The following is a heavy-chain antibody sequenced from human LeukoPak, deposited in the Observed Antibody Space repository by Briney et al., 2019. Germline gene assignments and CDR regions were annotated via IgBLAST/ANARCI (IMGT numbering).Heavy chain of an antibody. D-gene: IGHD6-19*01. J-gene: IGHJ6*02. CDR1: GASVSSSNW. CDR3: ARAPSSGWIYYYYGMDV. V-gene: IGHV4-4*02. Sequence: SGTLSLTCAVSGASVSSSNWWMWVRQPPKKGLEWIGEIHHSGSTNYNPSLKSRVTISVDTSKNQFSLKLSSVTAADTAVYYCARAPSSGWIYYYYGMDVWGQGTTVTVSS. CDR2: IHHSGST.